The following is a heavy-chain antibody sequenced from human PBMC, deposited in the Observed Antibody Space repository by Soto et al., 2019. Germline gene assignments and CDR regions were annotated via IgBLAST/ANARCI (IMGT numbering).Heavy chain of an antibody. D-gene: IGHD5-18*01. CDR1: GYSFTSYW. CDR2: IYPGDSDT. V-gene: IGHV5-51*01. J-gene: IGHJ2*01. CDR3: ARREIQLWSHWYFDL. Sequence: EVQLVQSGAEVKKPGESLKISCKGSGYSFTSYWIGWVRQMPGKGLELMGIIYPGDSDTRYSPSFQGQVTISADKSISTAYLQWSSLKASDTAMYYCARREIQLWSHWYFDLWGRGTLVTVSS.